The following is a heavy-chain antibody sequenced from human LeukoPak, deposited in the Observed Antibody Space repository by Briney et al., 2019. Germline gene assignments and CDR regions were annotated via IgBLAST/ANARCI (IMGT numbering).Heavy chain of an antibody. Sequence: SETLSLTCTVSGGSISSGDYYWSWIRQPPGKGLEWIGYIYYSGSTYYNPSLKSRVTISVDTSKNQFSLKLSSVTAADTAVYYCAAEEVAGKGGYNWFDPWGQGTLVTVS. CDR3: AAEEVAGKGGYNWFDP. J-gene: IGHJ5*02. CDR1: GGSISSGDYY. CDR2: IYYSGST. V-gene: IGHV4-30-4*08. D-gene: IGHD6-19*01.